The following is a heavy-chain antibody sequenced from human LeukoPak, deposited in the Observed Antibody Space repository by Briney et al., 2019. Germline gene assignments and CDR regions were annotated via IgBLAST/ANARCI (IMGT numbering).Heavy chain of an antibody. Sequence: GGSLRLSCAASGFTFSNYGMHWVRQAPGKGLEWVAIIWYDGSNKYYADSVKGRFTISRDNSKNTLYLQINSLRAEDTAVYYCTRDLTIRYLDWSPDYWGQGTLVTVSS. CDR1: GFTFSNYG. CDR2: IWYDGSNK. CDR3: TRDLTIRYLDWSPDY. D-gene: IGHD3-9*01. V-gene: IGHV3-33*01. J-gene: IGHJ4*02.